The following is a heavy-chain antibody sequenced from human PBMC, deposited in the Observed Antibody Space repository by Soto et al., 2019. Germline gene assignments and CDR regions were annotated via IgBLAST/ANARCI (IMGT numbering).Heavy chain of an antibody. V-gene: IGHV1-69*13. Sequence: SVKVSCKASGGTFSSYAISWVRQAPGQGLEWMGGIIPIFGTANYAQKFQGRVTITADESTSTAYMELSSLRSEDTAVYYCAHVIYSSSSPTYYFDDWGQGTLVTVSS. D-gene: IGHD6-6*01. CDR2: IIPIFGTA. CDR1: GGTFSSYA. CDR3: AHVIYSSSSPTYYFDD. J-gene: IGHJ4*02.